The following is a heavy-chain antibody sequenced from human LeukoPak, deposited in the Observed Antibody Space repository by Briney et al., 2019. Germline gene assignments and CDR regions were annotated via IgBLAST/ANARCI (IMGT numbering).Heavy chain of an antibody. CDR2: ISHDGNSK. CDR3: AKDLYDNDWYNYFDP. D-gene: IGHD5-24*01. Sequence: PGGSLRLSCAAPGFTLSTCGMHWVRQAPGKGREWVAMISHDGNSKQYADFAKGRFTISRDNSKNTLYLEMNSLRTEDTAVYHCAKDLYDNDWYNYFDPWGQGALVTVSS. J-gene: IGHJ5*02. V-gene: IGHV3-30*18. CDR1: GFTLSTCG.